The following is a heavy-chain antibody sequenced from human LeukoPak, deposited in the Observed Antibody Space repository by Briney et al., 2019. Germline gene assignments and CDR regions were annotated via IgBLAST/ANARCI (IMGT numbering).Heavy chain of an antibody. Sequence: ASVKVSCKASGYTFTSYGISWVRQAPGQGLEWMGWISAYNGNTNYAQKLQGRVTMTTDTSTSTAYMELRSLRSDDTAVYYCAPPKLYYDSSSYYYYGKDVWGQGTTVTVSS. CDR3: APPKLYYDSSSYYYYGKDV. J-gene: IGHJ6*02. CDR2: ISAYNGNT. V-gene: IGHV1-18*01. D-gene: IGHD3-3*01. CDR1: GYTFTSYG.